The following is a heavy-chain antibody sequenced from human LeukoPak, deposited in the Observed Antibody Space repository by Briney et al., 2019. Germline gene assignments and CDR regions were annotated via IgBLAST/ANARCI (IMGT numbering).Heavy chain of an antibody. D-gene: IGHD3-16*01. V-gene: IGHV4-34*01. J-gene: IGHJ4*02. CDR1: GGSFSGYY. CDR3: ASPVFVY. CDR2: INHSGRT. Sequence: SETLSLTCAVSGGSFSGYYWSWIRQPPGKGLEWIGEINHSGRTNYNPSLKSRVTISVDTSKNQFSLKLSSVTAADTAVYYCASPVFVYWGQGTLVTVSS.